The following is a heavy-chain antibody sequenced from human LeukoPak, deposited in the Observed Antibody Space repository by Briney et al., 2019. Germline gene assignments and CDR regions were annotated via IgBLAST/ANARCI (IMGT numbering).Heavy chain of an antibody. D-gene: IGHD2-15*01. CDR3: AKGETEGGGLAHAH. Sequence: GGSLRLSCAASGFTFPNFAMSWVRQAPGKGLEWVSAISGSVGTTFYADAVKGRFTISRDNSKNTLYLQMNSLSAEDTAEYYCAKGETEGGGLAHAHWGQGTLVTVSS. CDR2: ISGSVGTT. V-gene: IGHV3-23*01. J-gene: IGHJ4*02. CDR1: GFTFPNFA.